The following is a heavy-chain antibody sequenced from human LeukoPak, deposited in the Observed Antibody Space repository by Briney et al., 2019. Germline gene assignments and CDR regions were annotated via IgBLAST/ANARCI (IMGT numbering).Heavy chain of an antibody. J-gene: IGHJ4*02. CDR1: GFTFSSYA. CDR2: LSGSGGST. Sequence: GGSLRLSCAASGFTFSSYAMSWVRQAPGKGLEWVSALSGSGGSTYYADSVKGRFTISRDNSKNTLYLQMNSLRAEDTSVYYCAKHRADFWSAYSYWGQGTLVTVSS. V-gene: IGHV3-23*01. CDR3: AKHRADFWSAYSY. D-gene: IGHD3-3*01.